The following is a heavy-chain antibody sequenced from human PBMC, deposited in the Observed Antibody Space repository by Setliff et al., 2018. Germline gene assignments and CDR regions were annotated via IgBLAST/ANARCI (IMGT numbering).Heavy chain of an antibody. V-gene: IGHV3-7*01. CDR3: ARNWATAQHYYYGMDV. CDR2: IKQDGSEK. Sequence: QAGGSLRLSCAASGFTFSSYWMSWVRQAPGKGLEWVANIKQDGSEKYYVDSVKGRFTISRDNAKNSLYLQMNSLRAENTAVYYCARNWATAQHYYYGMDVWGQGTTVTVS. CDR1: GFTFSSYW. J-gene: IGHJ6*02. D-gene: IGHD2-21*02.